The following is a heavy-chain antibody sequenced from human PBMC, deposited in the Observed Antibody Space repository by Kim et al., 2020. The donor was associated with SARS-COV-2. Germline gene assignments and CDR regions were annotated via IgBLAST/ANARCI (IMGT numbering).Heavy chain of an antibody. D-gene: IGHD1-26*01. CDR2: IKSKASRGTI. V-gene: IGHV3-15*01. J-gene: IGHJ6*02. CDR1: GFTFIYAW. Sequence: GGSLRLSCAASGFTFIYAWMTWVRQAPGKGLEWVGRIKSKASRGTIDYAAPVKGRFTISRDDSRNTVYLQMDSLKTEDTAVYYCTWNHDFYYTLNFWGQGTTVTVSS. CDR3: TWNHDFYYTLNF.